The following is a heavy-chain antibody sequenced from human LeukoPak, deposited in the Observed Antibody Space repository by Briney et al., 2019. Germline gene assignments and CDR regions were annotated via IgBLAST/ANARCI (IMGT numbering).Heavy chain of an antibody. CDR1: GFTFSSYA. V-gene: IGHV3-30-3*01. D-gene: IGHD1-26*01. CDR3: ARAGGSYWGYYDY. J-gene: IGHJ4*02. CDR2: ISCDGSNK. Sequence: GGSLRLSCAASGFTFSSYAMHWVRQAPGKGLEWVAVISCDGSNKYYADSVKGRFTISRDNSKNTLYLQMNSLRAEDTAVYYCARAGGSYWGYYDYWGQGTLVTVSS.